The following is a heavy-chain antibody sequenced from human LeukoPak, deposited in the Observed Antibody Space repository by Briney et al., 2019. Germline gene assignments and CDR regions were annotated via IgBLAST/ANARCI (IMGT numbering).Heavy chain of an antibody. CDR3: AKGRRKQWLVPLDY. Sequence: GGSLRLSCAASGFTFSSYALSWVRQAPGKGLEWVSAISGSGGSTYYADSVKGRFTISRDNSKSTLYLQMNSLRAEDTAVYYCAKGRRKQWLVPLDYWGQGTLVTVSS. CDR2: ISGSGGST. J-gene: IGHJ4*02. D-gene: IGHD6-19*01. V-gene: IGHV3-23*01. CDR1: GFTFSSYA.